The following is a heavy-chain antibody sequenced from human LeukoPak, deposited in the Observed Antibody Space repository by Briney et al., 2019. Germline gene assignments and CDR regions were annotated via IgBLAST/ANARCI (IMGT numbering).Heavy chain of an antibody. V-gene: IGHV3-33*01. CDR2: IWYDGSNK. CDR3: ARDRGYSYGYYFDY. Sequence: GRSLRLSCAASGFTFSSYGMHWVRQAPGKGLGWVAVIWYDGSNKYYADSVKGRFTISRDNSKNTLYLQMNSLRAEDTAVYYCARDRGYSYGYYFDYWGQGTLVTVSS. D-gene: IGHD5-18*01. CDR1: GFTFSSYG. J-gene: IGHJ4*02.